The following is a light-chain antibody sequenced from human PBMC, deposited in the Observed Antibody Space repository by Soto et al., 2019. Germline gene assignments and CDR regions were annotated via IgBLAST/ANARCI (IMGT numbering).Light chain of an antibody. CDR1: QSLVHSDGIAY. J-gene: IGKJ5*01. CDR3: MQGTHWPIT. Sequence: DVVMTQSPLSLPVTLGQPASISCRSNQSLVHSDGIAYFSWFQQRPGRSPRRLIYKVSNRDSGAPARFRGSGSGTDFALKISRVEAEDVGVYYCMQGTHWPITFGQGTRLEIK. CDR2: KVS. V-gene: IGKV2-30*02.